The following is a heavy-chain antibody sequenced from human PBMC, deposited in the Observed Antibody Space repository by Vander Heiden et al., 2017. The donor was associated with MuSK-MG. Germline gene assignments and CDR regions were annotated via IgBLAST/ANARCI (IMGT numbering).Heavy chain of an antibody. CDR2: ISSSSSYI. D-gene: IGHD1-26*01. Sequence: EVQLVESGGGLVKPGGALIPSSAVSGFNFRDYYMNWVRQAPGKGLEWVSSISSSSSYIYYADSVKGRFTISRDTAKNSVYLLMNSLRVEDTAVYYCARGAMGATYPTKDNWFDPWGQGTLVTVSS. CDR3: ARGAMGATYPTKDNWFDP. V-gene: IGHV3-21*01. CDR1: GFNFRDYY. J-gene: IGHJ5*02.